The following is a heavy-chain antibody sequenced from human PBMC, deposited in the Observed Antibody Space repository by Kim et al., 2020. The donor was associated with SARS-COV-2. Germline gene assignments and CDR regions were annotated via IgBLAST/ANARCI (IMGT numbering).Heavy chain of an antibody. CDR1: GFTVSSNY. CDR3: ARERKWGYSSNWFDP. CDR2: IYSGGST. J-gene: IGHJ5*02. D-gene: IGHD6-13*01. Sequence: GGSLRLSCAASGFTVSSNYMSWVRQAPGKGLEWVSVIYSGGSTYYADSVKGRFTISRDNSKNTLYLQMNSLRAEDTAVYYCARERKWGYSSNWFDPWGQGTLVTVSS. V-gene: IGHV3-66*01.